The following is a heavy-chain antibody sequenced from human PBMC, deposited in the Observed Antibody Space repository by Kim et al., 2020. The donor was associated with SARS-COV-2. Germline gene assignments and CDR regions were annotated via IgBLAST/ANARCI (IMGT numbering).Heavy chain of an antibody. CDR2: IKQDGNQK. Sequence: GGSLRLSCAASGFTFSSYWMTWVRQAPGKGLEWVANIKQDGNQKYYVDSVKGRFTISRDNAKNTLYLQMNSLRAEDTAVYYCAREGDLDSSGKGGFGIWG. J-gene: IGHJ3*02. D-gene: IGHD6-19*01. CDR1: GFTFSSYW. CDR3: AREGDLDSSGKGGFGI. V-gene: IGHV3-7*01.